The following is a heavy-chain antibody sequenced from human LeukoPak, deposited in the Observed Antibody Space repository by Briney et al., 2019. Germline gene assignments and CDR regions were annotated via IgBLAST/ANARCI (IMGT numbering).Heavy chain of an antibody. D-gene: IGHD2-15*01. J-gene: IGHJ4*02. Sequence: PSETLSLTCIVSGDSISGYYWSWIRQPPGKGLEWIGYIFHSGSTNYNASLKSRVAISVDTSKNQFSLSLNSVTAADTAVYYCVGRAARCFDYWGQGVLVTVSS. CDR3: VGRAARCFDY. CDR1: GDSISGYY. V-gene: IGHV4-59*01. CDR2: IFHSGST.